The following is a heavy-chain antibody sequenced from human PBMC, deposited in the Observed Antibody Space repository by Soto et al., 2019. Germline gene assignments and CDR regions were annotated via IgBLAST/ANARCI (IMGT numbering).Heavy chain of an antibody. CDR3: ARDLAKWELRGGFDY. Sequence: EVLLVESGGGLVKPGGSLRLSCAASEFTFSNYFMNWVRQAPGKGLEWVLSISSSSTYIYYADSVKGRFTVSRDNAKNSLYLQMNSLRAEDTAVYYCARDLAKWELRGGFDYWGQGTLVTVSS. J-gene: IGHJ4*02. V-gene: IGHV3-21*01. CDR2: ISSSSTYI. D-gene: IGHD1-26*01. CDR1: EFTFSNYF.